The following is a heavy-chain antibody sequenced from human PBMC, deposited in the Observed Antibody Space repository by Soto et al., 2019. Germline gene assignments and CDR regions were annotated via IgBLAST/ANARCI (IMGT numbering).Heavy chain of an antibody. J-gene: IGHJ4*02. D-gene: IGHD2-15*01. CDR2: FIVGAST. V-gene: IGHV3-23*01. CDR1: GFTYSGYA. CDR3: AKRSGAGGHFDY. Sequence: WGSLRLSCAASGFTYSGYALGWFRRRPGRCPGLSGGFIVGASTHYADSGRGRFTISRGNSKNTLSLQMNSLTAEDTAVYLCAKRSGAGGHFDYWGQGAMVTV.